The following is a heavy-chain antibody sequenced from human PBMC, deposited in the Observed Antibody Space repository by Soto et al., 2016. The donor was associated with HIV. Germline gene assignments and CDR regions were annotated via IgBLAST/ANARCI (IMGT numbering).Heavy chain of an antibody. Sequence: EVQLVESGGGLVKPGGSLRLSCAASGFTLRSYSMNWVRQAPGKGLEWVSSIRGSRSYIYYADSVKGRFTISRDTDKNSLYLQMKSLGANDTATYYCARGTHLDTLTGVYDGFDIWGQGTTVTVSS. CDR2: IRGSRSYI. J-gene: IGHJ3*02. V-gene: IGHV3-21*01. CDR3: ARGTHLDTLTGVYDGFDI. CDR1: GFTLRSYS. D-gene: IGHD3-9*01.